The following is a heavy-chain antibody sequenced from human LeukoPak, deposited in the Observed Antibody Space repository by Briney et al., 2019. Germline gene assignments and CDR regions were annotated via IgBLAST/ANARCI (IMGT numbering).Heavy chain of an antibody. D-gene: IGHD1-26*01. CDR1: GFTFSSYA. CDR3: AKGPSGTYVVYYFDY. Sequence: GGSLRLSCAASGFTFSSYAMSWVRQTPGKGLEWVSVISGSGDNTYYADSVKGRFTISGDNSKNTLYLQMNSLRAEDTAVYYCAKGPSGTYVVYYFDYWGQGTLVTVSS. J-gene: IGHJ4*02. CDR2: ISGSGDNT. V-gene: IGHV3-23*01.